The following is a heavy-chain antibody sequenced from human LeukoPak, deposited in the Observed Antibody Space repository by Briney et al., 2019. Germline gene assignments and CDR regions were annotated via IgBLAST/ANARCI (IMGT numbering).Heavy chain of an antibody. Sequence: VGSLRLSCAAPGFTFSSSGMRWVRAALGEGLEWVSAICGSGGSTYYADSVKGRFTISRDNSKNTLYLQMSSLRAEDTAVYYCATLDYYDSSGYSPDFDYWGQGTLVTVSS. J-gene: IGHJ4*02. D-gene: IGHD3-22*01. CDR2: ICGSGGST. CDR3: ATLDYYDSSGYSPDFDY. CDR1: GFTFSSSG. V-gene: IGHV3-23*01.